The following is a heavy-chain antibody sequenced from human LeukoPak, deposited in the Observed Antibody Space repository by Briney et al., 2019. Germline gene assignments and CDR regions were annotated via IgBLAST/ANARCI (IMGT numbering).Heavy chain of an antibody. CDR1: GFTLDDYG. Sequence: PGGSLRLSCAAPGFTLDDYGMTWARQAPGKGLEWVSGINWNGGSTGYADSVKGRFTISRDNAKNSLYLQMNSLRAEDTALYYCASTIFGGFDPWGQGTLVTVSS. D-gene: IGHD3-3*01. CDR3: ASTIFGGFDP. J-gene: IGHJ5*02. CDR2: INWNGGST. V-gene: IGHV3-20*04.